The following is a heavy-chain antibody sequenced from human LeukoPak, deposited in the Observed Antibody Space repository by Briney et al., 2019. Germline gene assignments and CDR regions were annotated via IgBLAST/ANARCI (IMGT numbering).Heavy chain of an antibody. CDR1: RFIFSTYG. D-gene: IGHD3-22*01. J-gene: IGHJ4*02. V-gene: IGHV3-30*02. Sequence: RGSLRLSCAPSRFIFSTYGTHWVRQAPGKGLEWVAFMRSDGSDKYYADSVKGRFTISRDNSKNTLYLQMNSLRAEDTAVYYCAKHDSSSYFWGQGALVTVSS. CDR2: MRSDGSDK. CDR3: AKHDSSSYF.